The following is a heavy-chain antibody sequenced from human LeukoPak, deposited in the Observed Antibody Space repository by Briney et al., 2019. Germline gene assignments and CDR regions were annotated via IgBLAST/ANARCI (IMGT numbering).Heavy chain of an antibody. V-gene: IGHV7-4-1*02. D-gene: IGHD3-3*01. Sequence: GASVKVPCKASGYTFTSYAMNWVRQAPGQGLEWMGWINTNTGNPTYAQGFTGRFVFSLDTSVSTAYLQISSLKAEDTAVYYCARAEPPFWSGPDRPGEDYYYYYGMDVWGQGTTVTVSS. J-gene: IGHJ6*02. CDR1: GYTFTSYA. CDR2: INTNTGNP. CDR3: ARAEPPFWSGPDRPGEDYYYYYGMDV.